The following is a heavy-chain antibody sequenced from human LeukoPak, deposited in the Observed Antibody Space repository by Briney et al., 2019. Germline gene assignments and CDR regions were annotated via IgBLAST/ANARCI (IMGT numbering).Heavy chain of an antibody. CDR1: GGSISSGGYY. CDR3: ASGIPTYYYDSNY. CDR2: IYYSGST. D-gene: IGHD3-22*01. Sequence: SETLSLTCTVSGGSISSGGYYWSWIRQHPGKGLEWIGYIYYSGSTYYNPSLKSRVTISVDTSKNQFSLKLSSVTAADTAVYYCASGIPTYYYDSNYWGQGTLVTVSS. J-gene: IGHJ4*02. V-gene: IGHV4-39*01.